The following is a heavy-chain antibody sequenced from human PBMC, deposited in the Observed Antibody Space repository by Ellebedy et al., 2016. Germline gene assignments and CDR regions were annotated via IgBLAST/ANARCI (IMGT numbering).Heavy chain of an antibody. CDR2: ISTNSGYT. CDR3: ARGNTIPGPEPLDY. V-gene: IGHV3-11*06. J-gene: IGHJ4*02. D-gene: IGHD1-14*01. CDR1: GFIFGDYY. Sequence: GESLKISCAASGFIFGDYYMNWIRQAPGKGLEWVSYISTNSGYTNYVDSVKGRFTISRDNSKNTLYLQMNRLRAEDTAVYYCARGNTIPGPEPLDYWGQGTLVTVSS.